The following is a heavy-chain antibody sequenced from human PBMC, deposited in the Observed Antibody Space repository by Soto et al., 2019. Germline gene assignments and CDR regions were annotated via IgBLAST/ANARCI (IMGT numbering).Heavy chain of an antibody. D-gene: IGHD4-17*01. Sequence: ASVKVSCKASGYSFISYGISWVRQAPGQGLEWMGWVSGKNNNRQYAQKFEGRVTMTTDASTTTAYMELRGLRSDDTAVYYCARVFLTDDYGRDPGAYSGQGTLVTVSS. CDR2: VSGKNNNR. CDR1: GYSFISYG. V-gene: IGHV1-18*01. CDR3: ARVFLTDDYGRDPGAY. J-gene: IGHJ4*02.